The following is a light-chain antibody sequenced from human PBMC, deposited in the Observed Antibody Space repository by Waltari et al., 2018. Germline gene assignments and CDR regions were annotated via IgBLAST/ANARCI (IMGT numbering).Light chain of an antibody. CDR1: NSDVGGYNY. V-gene: IGLV2-11*01. Sequence: QSALTQPRSVSGSPGQSVTISCTGTNSDVGGYNYVSWYQQHADKAPKLMIYDVSNRPSGVPDRCSGSKSDNTASLTISGLQAEDEADYYCCSYAGRYTWVFGGGTKLTVL. J-gene: IGLJ3*02. CDR2: DVS. CDR3: CSYAGRYTWV.